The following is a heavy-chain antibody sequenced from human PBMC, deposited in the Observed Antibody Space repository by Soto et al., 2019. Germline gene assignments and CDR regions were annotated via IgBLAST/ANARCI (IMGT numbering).Heavy chain of an antibody. Sequence: GESLKISCKGSGYSFTSYWISWVRQMPGKGLEWMGRIDPSDSYTNYSPSFQGHVTISADKSISTAYLQWSSLKASDTAMYYCAPLSDNYYDSSGNHYYGMDVWGQGTTVTVSS. J-gene: IGHJ6*02. V-gene: IGHV5-10-1*01. CDR3: APLSDNYYDSSGNHYYGMDV. CDR1: GYSFTSYW. D-gene: IGHD3-22*01. CDR2: IDPSDSYT.